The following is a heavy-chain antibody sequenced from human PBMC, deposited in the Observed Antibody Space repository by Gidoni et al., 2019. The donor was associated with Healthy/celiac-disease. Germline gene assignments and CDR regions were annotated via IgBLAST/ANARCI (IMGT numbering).Heavy chain of an antibody. CDR3: ARANYYYYYMDV. CDR1: GGTFSSYA. J-gene: IGHJ6*03. V-gene: IGHV1-69*01. D-gene: IGHD2-8*01. CDR2: IIPICGTA. Sequence: QVQLVQSGAEVKQPGSSVMVSCKASGGTFSSYAISWVRQAPGQGLEWMGGIIPICGTANDAQKFQGRVTITADESTSTAYMELSSLRSEDTAVYYCARANYYYYYMDVWGKGTTVTVSS.